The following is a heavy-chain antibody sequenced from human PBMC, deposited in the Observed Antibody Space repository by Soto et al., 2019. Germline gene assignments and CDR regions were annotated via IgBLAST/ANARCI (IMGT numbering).Heavy chain of an antibody. D-gene: IGHD1-1*01. J-gene: IGHJ5*01. CDR3: ARVRQGCSANNCYFDP. Sequence: SETLSLTCTLSSGSVRAPDWWNWVRQSPDKGLEWIAEVHISGHSNYNPSLRSRVSVSIDSSKNQFYLNLNSVTAADTAIYYCARVRQGCSANNCYFDPWGQGTQVTVSS. CDR2: VHISGHS. CDR1: SGSVRAPDW. V-gene: IGHV4-4*02.